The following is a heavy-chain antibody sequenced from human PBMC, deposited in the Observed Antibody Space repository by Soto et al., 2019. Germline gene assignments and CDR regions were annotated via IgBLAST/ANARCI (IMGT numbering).Heavy chain of an antibody. CDR2: INPNSGGT. J-gene: IGHJ4*02. Sequence: ASVKVSCKASGYAFTGYYMHWVRQALGQGLEWMGWINPNSGGTNYAQKFQGWVTMTRDTSISTAYMELSRLRSDDTAVYYCALSRNCPNGVCYLDYWGQGTMVTVSS. CDR1: GYAFTGYY. V-gene: IGHV1-2*04. D-gene: IGHD2-8*01. CDR3: ALSRNCPNGVCYLDY.